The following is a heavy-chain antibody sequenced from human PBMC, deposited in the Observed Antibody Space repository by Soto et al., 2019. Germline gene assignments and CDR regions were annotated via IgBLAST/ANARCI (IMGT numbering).Heavy chain of an antibody. J-gene: IGHJ6*02. V-gene: IGHV1-69*01. D-gene: IGHD3-16*01. CDR3: ARSPLGTYYGMDV. Sequence: QVQLVQSGAEVKKPGSSVKVSCKASGGTFSSYAISWVRQAPGQGLKWMGGIIPIFGTANYAQKFQARVTIPADESTSTAFMELSSLRSEDAAVYYCARSPLGTYYGMDVWGQGTTVTVSS. CDR2: IIPIFGTA. CDR1: GGTFSSYA.